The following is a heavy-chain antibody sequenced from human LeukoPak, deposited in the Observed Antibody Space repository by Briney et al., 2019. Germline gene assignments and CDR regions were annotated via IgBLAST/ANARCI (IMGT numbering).Heavy chain of an antibody. V-gene: IGHV4-34*01. CDR1: GGSFSGYY. D-gene: IGHD3-3*01. CDR2: INHSGST. CDR3: ASGFWLDY. J-gene: IGHJ4*02. Sequence: SETLSLTCAVYGGSFSGYYWSWIRQPPGKGLEWIGEINHSGSTNYNPSLKSRVIISVDTSKNQFSLKLSSVTAADTAVYYCASGFWLDYWGQGTLVTVSS.